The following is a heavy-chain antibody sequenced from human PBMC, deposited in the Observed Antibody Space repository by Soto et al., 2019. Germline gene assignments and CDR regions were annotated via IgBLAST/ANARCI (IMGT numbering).Heavy chain of an antibody. Sequence: ASVKVSCKASGYTFTGYYMHWVRQAPGQGLEWMGWINPNSGGTNYAQKFQGWVTMTRDTSISTAYMELSRLRSDDKAVYYCARSYYGHRQEYFQHWGQGTLVTVSS. J-gene: IGHJ1*01. CDR3: ARSYYGHRQEYFQH. CDR2: INPNSGGT. V-gene: IGHV1-2*04. CDR1: GYTFTGYY. D-gene: IGHD4-17*01.